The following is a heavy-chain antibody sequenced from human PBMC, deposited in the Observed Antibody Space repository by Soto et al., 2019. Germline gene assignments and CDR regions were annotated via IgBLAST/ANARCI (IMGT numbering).Heavy chain of an antibody. J-gene: IGHJ5*02. CDR1: GGSFSGYY. CDR3: ARGRTGTTKGGWFDP. Sequence: SETLSLTCAVYGGSFSGYYWSWIRQPPGKGLEWIGEINHSGSTNYNPSLKSRVTISVDTSKNQFSLKLSSVTAADTAVYYCARGRTGTTKGGWFDPWGQGTLVTVS. D-gene: IGHD1-1*01. CDR2: INHSGST. V-gene: IGHV4-34*01.